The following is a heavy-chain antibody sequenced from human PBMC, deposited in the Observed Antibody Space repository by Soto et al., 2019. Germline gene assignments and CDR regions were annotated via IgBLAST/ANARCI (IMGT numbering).Heavy chain of an antibody. V-gene: IGHV4-30-2*01. CDR3: ARGRGGSGTQYYFDY. CDR1: GGSISSGDFS. J-gene: IGHJ4*02. CDR2: IYLSGST. Sequence: SETLSLTCAVSGGSISSGDFSWNWIRQTPGKGLEWIGYIYLSGSTYYNPSLKSRVTISVDRSKNQFSLKLNSVTAADTAVYYCARGRGGSGTQYYFDYWGQGTLVTVSS. D-gene: IGHD1-7*01.